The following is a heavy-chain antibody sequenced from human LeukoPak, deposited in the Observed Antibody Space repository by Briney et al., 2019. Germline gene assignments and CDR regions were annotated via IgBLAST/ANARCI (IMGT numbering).Heavy chain of an antibody. V-gene: IGHV1-2*02. CDR3: ARGSYSSGYYDFDY. J-gene: IGHJ4*02. D-gene: IGHD3-22*01. CDR2: INPNSGGT. CDR1: GYTFTSYA. Sequence: GASVKVSCKASGYTFTSYAMNWVRQAPGQGLEWMGWINPNSGGTNYAQKFQGRVTMTRDTSISTAYMELSRLRSDDTAVYYCARGSYSSGYYDFDYWGQGTLVTVSS.